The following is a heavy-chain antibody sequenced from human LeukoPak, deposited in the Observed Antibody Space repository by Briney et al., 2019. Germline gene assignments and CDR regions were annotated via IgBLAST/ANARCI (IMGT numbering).Heavy chain of an antibody. Sequence: SETLSLTCTVSGGSISNYYWTWVRQPPGKRLEWIGFIFHSGNTNYNPSLKSRVTISVDTSKNQFSLKLSSVTAADTAVYYCARHAGTYTHFDSRGQGALVTVSS. CDR1: GGSISNYY. CDR3: ARHAGTYTHFDS. CDR2: IFHSGNT. V-gene: IGHV4-59*08. D-gene: IGHD3-10*01. J-gene: IGHJ4*02.